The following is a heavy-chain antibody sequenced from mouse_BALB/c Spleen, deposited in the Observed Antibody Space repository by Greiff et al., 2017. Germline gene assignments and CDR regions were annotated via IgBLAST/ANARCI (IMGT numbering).Heavy chain of an antibody. J-gene: IGHJ3*01. D-gene: IGHD1-1*01. V-gene: IGHV5-17*02. CDR1: GFTFSSFG. CDR3: ARPGTTSRGFAY. Sequence: EVMLVESGGGLVQPGGSRKLSCAASGFTFSSFGMHWVRQAPEKGLEWVAYISSGSSTIYYADTVKGRFTISRDNPKNTLFLQMTSLRSEDTAMYYCARPGTTSRGFAYWGQGTLVTVSA. CDR2: ISSGSSTI.